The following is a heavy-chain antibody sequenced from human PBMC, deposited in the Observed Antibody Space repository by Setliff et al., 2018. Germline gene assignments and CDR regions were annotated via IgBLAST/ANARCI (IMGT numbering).Heavy chain of an antibody. CDR2: IHTSGT. Sequence: ETLSLTCSVSGGSISSYYWSWIRQPPGKGLEWIGNIHTSGTNYNPSLKSRVTISVDTPKNQVSLRLTSVTAADTAIYYCAKATGFGELFIWGQGTLVTVS. J-gene: IGHJ4*02. V-gene: IGHV4-4*08. D-gene: IGHD3-10*01. CDR1: GGSISSYY. CDR3: AKATGFGELFI.